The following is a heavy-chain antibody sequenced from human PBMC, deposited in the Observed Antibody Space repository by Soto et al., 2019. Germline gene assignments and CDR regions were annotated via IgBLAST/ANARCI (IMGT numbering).Heavy chain of an antibody. CDR2: IIPIFGTA. D-gene: IGHD3-22*01. CDR3: ASYDSSGYYFGTLDY. J-gene: IGHJ4*02. V-gene: IGHV1-69*12. CDR1: GGTFSSYA. Sequence: QVQLVQSGAEVKKPGSSVKVSCKASGGTFSSYAISWVRQAPGQGLEWMGGIIPIFGTANYAQKFQGRVTINADQSTITVYTELRSLRSEDTAVYYCASYDSSGYYFGTLDYWGQGTLVSVSS.